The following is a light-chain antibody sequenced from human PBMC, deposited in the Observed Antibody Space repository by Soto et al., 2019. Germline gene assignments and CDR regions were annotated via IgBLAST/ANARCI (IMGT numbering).Light chain of an antibody. V-gene: IGKV1-39*01. CDR1: QIISSY. Sequence: DIQITQSPSSLSESVVERVTITCLSSQIISSYLNWYQQKPGKAPKLLIYAASSLQSVVPSRFSGSGSGTDFTLTISSLHPEDFAFYYCQKTYSIPINFGQGTRLEIK. J-gene: IGKJ5*01. CDR3: QKTYSIPIN. CDR2: AAS.